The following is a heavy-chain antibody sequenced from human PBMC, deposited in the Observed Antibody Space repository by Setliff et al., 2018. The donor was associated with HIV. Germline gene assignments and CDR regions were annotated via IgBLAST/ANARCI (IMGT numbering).Heavy chain of an antibody. V-gene: IGHV1-3*03. D-gene: IGHD7-27*01. CDR3: ARGADKWGYESYFDY. CDR1: GYTFTNYA. J-gene: IGHJ4*02. CDR2: INAATGNT. Sequence: ASVKVSCKASGYTFTNYAIYWVRQAPGQWLEWMGWINAATGNTKYSQDFQGRVTINRDTSARTAYMELSSLRSEDTAVYYCARGADKWGYESYFDYWGQGSLVTVSS.